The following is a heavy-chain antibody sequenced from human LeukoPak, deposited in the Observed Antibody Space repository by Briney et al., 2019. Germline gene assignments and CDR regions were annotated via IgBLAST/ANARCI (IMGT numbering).Heavy chain of an antibody. CDR3: ARGRVSSSTWYSTYYYFFYMDF. CDR1: DDSITMYY. V-gene: IGHV4-59*01. CDR2: VDHTGST. D-gene: IGHD4-11*01. Sequence: KPSETLSLTCTVSDDSITMYYWTWIRQPPGKRLEWIGYVDHTGSTKFNPSLNGRVSISRDTSNNFFSLRLRSVTAADTAVYFCARGRVSSSTWYSTYYYFFYMDFWGKGTTVTVSS. J-gene: IGHJ6*03.